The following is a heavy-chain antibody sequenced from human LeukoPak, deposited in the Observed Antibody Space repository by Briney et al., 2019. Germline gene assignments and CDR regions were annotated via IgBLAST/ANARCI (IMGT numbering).Heavy chain of an antibody. Sequence: ASVKVSCKASGYTFTSYYMHWVRQAPGQGLEWMGIINPSGGSTSYAQKFQGRVTMTRDTSTSTVYVELSSLRSEDTAVYYCARDSQDKYCSGGSCYGTQEYFDYWGQGTLVTVSS. J-gene: IGHJ4*02. CDR1: GYTFTSYY. CDR2: INPSGGST. V-gene: IGHV1-46*01. CDR3: ARDSQDKYCSGGSCYGTQEYFDY. D-gene: IGHD2-15*01.